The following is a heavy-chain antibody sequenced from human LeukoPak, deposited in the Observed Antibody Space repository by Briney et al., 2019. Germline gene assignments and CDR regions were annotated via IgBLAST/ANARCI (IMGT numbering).Heavy chain of an antibody. J-gene: IGHJ4*02. D-gene: IGHD3-22*01. Sequence: GGSLRLSCAASGVTLSSYAMSWVRQAPGKGLEWVSAISGSGGSTYYADSVKGRFTISRDNSKNTLYLQMNSLRAEDTAVYHCVRDDDRPDNGLDYWGQGTLVTVSS. CDR1: GVTLSSYA. CDR2: ISGSGGST. CDR3: VRDDDRPDNGLDY. V-gene: IGHV3-23*01.